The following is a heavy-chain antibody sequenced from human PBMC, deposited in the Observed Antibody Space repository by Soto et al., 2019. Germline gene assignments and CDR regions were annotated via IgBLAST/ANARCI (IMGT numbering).Heavy chain of an antibody. CDR3: ARGRYGDY. CDR1: GYTFTSYG. J-gene: IGHJ4*02. V-gene: IGHV1-18*01. D-gene: IGHD1-1*01. Sequence: QVHLVQSGAEVKKPGASVKVSCKAPGYTFTSYGITWVRQAPGQGLAWMGWISAHNGNTDYAQKLQGRVIVTRDTSTSTAYMELRSLRSDDTAVYYCARGRYGDYWGQGALVTVSS. CDR2: ISAHNGNT.